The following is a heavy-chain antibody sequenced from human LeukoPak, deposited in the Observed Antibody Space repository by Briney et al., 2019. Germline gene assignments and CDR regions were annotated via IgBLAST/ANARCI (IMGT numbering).Heavy chain of an antibody. CDR2: IYYSGST. Sequence: SETLSLTCTVSGGSISSSSYYWGWIRQPPGKGLEWIGSIYYSGSTYYNPSLKSRVTISVDTSKNQFSLKLSSVTAADTAVYYCARWPYSGYWGQGTLVTVSS. V-gene: IGHV4-39*01. CDR3: ARWPYSGY. CDR1: GGSISSSSYY. D-gene: IGHD4-11*01. J-gene: IGHJ4*02.